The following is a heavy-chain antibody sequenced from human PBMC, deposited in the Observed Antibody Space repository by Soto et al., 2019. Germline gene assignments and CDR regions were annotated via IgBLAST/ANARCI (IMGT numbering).Heavy chain of an antibody. CDR2: IYHSEGT. D-gene: IGHD3-22*01. J-gene: IGHJ4*02. Sequence: QLQLQESGSGLVKPSQTLSLTCAVSGDSISSGGYSWNWIRQPPGKGLEWIGYIYHSEGTDYNPSLKSRVTITVDSSNNQFSLKLSSVTAADTAVYYCARDSRSGYYLDYWGQGTLVTVSS. V-gene: IGHV4-30-2*01. CDR3: ARDSRSGYYLDY. CDR1: GDSISSGGYS.